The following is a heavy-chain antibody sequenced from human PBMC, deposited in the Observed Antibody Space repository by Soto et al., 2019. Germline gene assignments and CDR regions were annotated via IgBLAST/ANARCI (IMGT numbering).Heavy chain of an antibody. V-gene: IGHV5-51*01. CDR3: VRPQAKELGTIRGAFDI. J-gene: IGHJ3*02. Sequence: ESLKIACKGSGYTFTSHWIAWVRRMPGKGLELMGLIYPADSDTRYSPSFEGQVTISVDKSISTAYLQWSSLKASDTAMYYCVRPQAKELGTIRGAFDIWGQGTKVTVSS. CDR1: GYTFTSHW. CDR2: IYPADSDT. D-gene: IGHD3-10*01.